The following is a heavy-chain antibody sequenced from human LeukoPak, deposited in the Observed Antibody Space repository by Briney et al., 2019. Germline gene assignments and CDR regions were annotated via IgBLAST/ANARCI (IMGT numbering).Heavy chain of an antibody. Sequence: GSLRLSCATSGFTFSSYSMNWIRQPPGKGLEWIGEINHSGSTNYNPSLKSRLTISVDTSKNQFSLKVSSVIAADTAIYYCARPGQLGSLFYGLDVWGQGTTVTVS. D-gene: IGHD7-27*01. CDR3: ARPGQLGSLFYGLDV. V-gene: IGHV4-34*01. J-gene: IGHJ6*02. CDR1: GFTFSSYS. CDR2: INHSGST.